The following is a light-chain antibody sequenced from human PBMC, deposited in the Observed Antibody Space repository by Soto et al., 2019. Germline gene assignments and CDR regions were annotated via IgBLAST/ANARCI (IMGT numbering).Light chain of an antibody. Sequence: DIQMTQSPSSLSASVGDRVAITCRASQAISNYLAWYQQKPGKVPKLLIYAASTLQSGVPSRFSGSGSGTDFTLTISSLQPEDVATYYCQQTYSTPASTFGQGTSVDVK. V-gene: IGKV1-27*01. J-gene: IGKJ1*01. CDR2: AAS. CDR1: QAISNY. CDR3: QQTYSTPAST.